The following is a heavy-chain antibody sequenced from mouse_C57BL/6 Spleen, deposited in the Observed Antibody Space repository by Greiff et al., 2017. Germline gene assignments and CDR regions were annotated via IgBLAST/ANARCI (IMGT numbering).Heavy chain of an antibody. CDR1: GIDFSRYW. V-gene: IGHV4-1*01. D-gene: IGHD2-3*01. J-gene: IGHJ3*01. Sequence: EVKVIESGGGLVQPGGSLKLSCAASGIDFSRYWMSWVRRAPGKGLEWIGEINPDSSTINYAPSLKDKFIISRDNAKNTLYLQMSKVRSEDTALYYCARSYDGYFMFAYWGQGTLVTVSA. CDR2: INPDSSTI. CDR3: ARSYDGYFMFAY.